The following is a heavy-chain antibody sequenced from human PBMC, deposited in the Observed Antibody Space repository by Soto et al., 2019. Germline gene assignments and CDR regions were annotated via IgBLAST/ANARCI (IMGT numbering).Heavy chain of an antibody. CDR1: GGSISSSNW. CDR3: ARVTGIAVAGARPYYMDV. J-gene: IGHJ6*03. Sequence: SETLSLTCAVSGGSISSSNWWSWVRQPPGKGLEWIGEIYHSGSTNYNPSLKSRVTISVDKSKNQFSLKLSSVTAADTAVYYCARVTGIAVAGARPYYMDVWGKGTTVTVSS. D-gene: IGHD6-19*01. CDR2: IYHSGST. V-gene: IGHV4-4*02.